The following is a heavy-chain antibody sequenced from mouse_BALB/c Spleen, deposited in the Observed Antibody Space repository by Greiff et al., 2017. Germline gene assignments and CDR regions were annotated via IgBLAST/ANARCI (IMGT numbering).Heavy chain of an antibody. V-gene: IGHV1S127*01. D-gene: IGHD2-14*01. J-gene: IGHJ1*01. Sequence: QVQLQQSGPELVRPGASVKMSCKASGYTFTSYWMHWVQQRPGQGLEWIGMIDPSNSETRLNQKFKDKATLNVDKSSNTAYMQLSSLTSEDSAVYYCARERTCYRYEGYFCVWGAGTTVTVSS. CDR3: ARERTCYRYEGYFCV. CDR2: IDPSNSET. CDR1: GYTFTSYW.